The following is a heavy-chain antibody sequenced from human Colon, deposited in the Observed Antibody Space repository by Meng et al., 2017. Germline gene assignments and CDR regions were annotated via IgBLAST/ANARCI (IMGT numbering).Heavy chain of an antibody. Sequence: QVQLQESGPRLVKPSQTLSLTGTISGGSINSADYYWNWIRQSPGKGLEWLGYIHSSGNTYYTPSLKSRLTMSLDTSKNQFSLRLTSVTAADTAVYYCARWPVRPDAKTFDFWVQGALVTVSS. D-gene: IGHD2-2*01. CDR2: IHSSGNT. CDR3: ARWPVRPDAKTFDF. V-gene: IGHV4-30-4*01. J-gene: IGHJ4*02. CDR1: GGSINSADYY.